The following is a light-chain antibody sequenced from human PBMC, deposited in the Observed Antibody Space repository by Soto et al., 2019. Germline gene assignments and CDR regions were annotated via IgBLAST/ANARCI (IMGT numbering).Light chain of an antibody. Sequence: SYELTQPPSVSVSPGQTASITCSGDKLGDKYACWYQQRPGQSPVLVIYQDRKRPSGIPERFSGSNSGNTATLTISGTQAMDEADYYCQAWDSSTVVFGGGTKSPS. J-gene: IGLJ2*01. V-gene: IGLV3-1*01. CDR3: QAWDSSTVV. CDR2: QDR. CDR1: KLGDKY.